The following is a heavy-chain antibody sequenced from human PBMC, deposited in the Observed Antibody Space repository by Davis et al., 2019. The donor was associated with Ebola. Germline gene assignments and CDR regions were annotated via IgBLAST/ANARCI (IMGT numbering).Heavy chain of an antibody. CDR2: TYYTSKWFN. V-gene: IGHV6-1*01. D-gene: IGHD3-10*01. Sequence: HSQTLSLTCAISGDSVSGNSGAWNWIRQSPSRGLEWLGRTYYTSKWFNDYAVSVKSRITINPDTSKNQFSLQLNSVTPEDTALYFCARGWLRRGLDAWGEGTAVTVSS. CDR1: GDSVSGNSGA. J-gene: IGHJ6*04. CDR3: ARGWLRRGLDA.